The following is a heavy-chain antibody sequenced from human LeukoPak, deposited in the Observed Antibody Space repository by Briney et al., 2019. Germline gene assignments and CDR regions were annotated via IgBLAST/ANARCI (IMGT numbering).Heavy chain of an antibody. CDR1: GGYISSYY. CDR3: ALGDCSSTSCYVFDY. D-gene: IGHD2-2*01. Sequence: SETLFFTCTVSGGYISSYYWSWIRQPPRKGLQWSGYIFNSGSTNYNPSLKSRVTISVDTSKNQFSLKLSSVTAADTAVYFCALGDCSSTSCYVFDYWGQGTLVTVSS. V-gene: IGHV4-59*01. CDR2: IFNSGST. J-gene: IGHJ4*02.